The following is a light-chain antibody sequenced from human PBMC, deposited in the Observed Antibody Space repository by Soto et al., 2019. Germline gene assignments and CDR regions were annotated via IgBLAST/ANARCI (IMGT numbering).Light chain of an antibody. CDR3: QQYKNSPLT. V-gene: IGKV1-9*01. CDR2: DAS. CDR1: QGISSY. Sequence: DIQLTQSPSFLSASVGDRVTITCRANQGISSYLAWYQQKPGKAPKILIYDASSLESGVPSRFSGSGSGTEFTLTISSLQSEDFAVYYCQQYKNSPLTFGGGTKVDIK. J-gene: IGKJ4*01.